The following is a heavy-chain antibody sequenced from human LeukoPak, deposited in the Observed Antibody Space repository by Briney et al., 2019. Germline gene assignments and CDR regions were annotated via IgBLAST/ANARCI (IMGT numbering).Heavy chain of an antibody. Sequence: PEASVKVSCKASGYTFTDYFMHWVRQAPGQGLEWMGWINPNSGGTNYAQRFQGRVTMTRDTSISTVYMELSRLTSDDTAVYYCARGDGSGRYCIEYWGQGTLVAVAS. CDR2: INPNSGGT. CDR1: GYTFTDYF. D-gene: IGHD3-10*01. J-gene: IGHJ4*02. CDR3: ARGDGSGRYCIEY. V-gene: IGHV1-2*02.